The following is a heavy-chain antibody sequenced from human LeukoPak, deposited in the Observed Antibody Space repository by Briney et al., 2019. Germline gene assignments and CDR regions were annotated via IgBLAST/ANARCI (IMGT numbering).Heavy chain of an antibody. Sequence: GGSLRLSCAASGFAFSTYSMIWVRQAPGEGLEWVSSISSTSAYIYYADSLKGRFTISRDNAKNSLYLQTNSLRAEDTAVYYCARGGYSHGRYYYYMDVWGIGTAVTVSS. CDR3: ARGGYSHGRYYYYMDV. CDR1: GFAFSTYS. V-gene: IGHV3-21*06. CDR2: ISSTSAYI. D-gene: IGHD5-18*01. J-gene: IGHJ6*03.